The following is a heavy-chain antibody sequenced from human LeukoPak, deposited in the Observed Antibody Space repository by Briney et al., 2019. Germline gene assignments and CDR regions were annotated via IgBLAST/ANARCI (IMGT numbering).Heavy chain of an antibody. V-gene: IGHV3-33*01. D-gene: IGHD3-9*01. CDR3: ARAAGGNNFDGRVSPLDY. Sequence: GGSLRLSCAASGFTFSSYGMHWVRQAPGKGLEWVAVIWYDGSNKYYADSVKGRFTISRDNSKNTLYLQMNSLRAEDTAVYYWARAAGGNNFDGRVSPLDYWGQGTLVTVSS. CDR2: IWYDGSNK. CDR1: GFTFSSYG. J-gene: IGHJ4*02.